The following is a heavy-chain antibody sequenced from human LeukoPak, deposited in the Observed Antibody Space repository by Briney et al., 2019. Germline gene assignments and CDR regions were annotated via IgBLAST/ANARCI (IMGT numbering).Heavy chain of an antibody. V-gene: IGHV3-66*01. CDR1: GFTVSSNY. J-gene: IGHJ4*02. CDR3: ARAWQWLARFDY. D-gene: IGHD6-19*01. Sequence: GGSLRLSCAASGFTVSSNYMSWVRQAPGKGLEWVSVIYSGGSTYYADSVKGRFTISRDNSKNTLYLQMNSLRAEDTAVYYCARAWQWLARFDYWGQGTLVTVSS. CDR2: IYSGGST.